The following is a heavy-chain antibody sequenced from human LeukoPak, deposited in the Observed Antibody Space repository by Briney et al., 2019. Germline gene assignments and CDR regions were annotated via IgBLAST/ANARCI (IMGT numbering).Heavy chain of an antibody. Sequence: ASVKVSCKVSGYTLTELSMHWVRQAPGKGVEWMGGFDPEDGETIYAQKFQGRVTMTEDTSTDTAYMELSSLRSEDTAVYYCATTPLGATGLFDYWGQGTLVTVSS. D-gene: IGHD1-26*01. CDR3: ATTPLGATGLFDY. J-gene: IGHJ4*02. CDR1: GYTLTELS. CDR2: FDPEDGET. V-gene: IGHV1-24*01.